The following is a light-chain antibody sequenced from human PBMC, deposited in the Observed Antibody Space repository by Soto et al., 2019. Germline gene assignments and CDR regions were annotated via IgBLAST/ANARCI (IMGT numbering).Light chain of an antibody. V-gene: IGKV1-5*01. CDR1: QSISTY. CDR3: QHYNSYSEA. Sequence: DIQMTQSPSSLSASVGYRFTITCRASQSISTYLTWYQQKPRKAPKLLIYGASRLQSGVPSRFSGSGSGTEFTLTISSLQPDDFATYYCQHYNSYSEAFGQGTTVDI. CDR2: GAS. J-gene: IGKJ1*01.